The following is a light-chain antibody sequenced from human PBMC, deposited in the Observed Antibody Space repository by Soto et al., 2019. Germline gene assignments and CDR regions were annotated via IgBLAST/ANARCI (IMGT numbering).Light chain of an antibody. Sequence: EVVLTQSPGTLSLSPGCRATLSCSAMQSISRRLAWYQQKPGQAPRLLIYGISNRATGIPDRFSGSGSGTDFTLTISRLEPEDFAVYYCQQYGSSGTFGQGTKVDIK. V-gene: IGKV3-20*01. CDR3: QQYGSSGT. CDR1: QSISRR. CDR2: GIS. J-gene: IGKJ1*01.